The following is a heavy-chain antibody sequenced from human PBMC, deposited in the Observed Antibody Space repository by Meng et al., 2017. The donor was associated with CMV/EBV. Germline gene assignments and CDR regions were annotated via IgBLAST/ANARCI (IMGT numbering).Heavy chain of an antibody. V-gene: IGHV4-31*03. CDR2: IYYSGST. J-gene: IGHJ4*02. CDR3: ASQWAGDSSGYYTFDY. Sequence: SETLSLTCTVSGASISSGGYYWSWIRQHPGKGLEWIGYIYYSGSTYYNPSLKCRVTMSVDTSKNQFTLKLSSVTAANTAVYYCASQWAGDSSGYYTFDYWGQGTLVTVSS. D-gene: IGHD3-22*01. CDR1: GASISSGGYY.